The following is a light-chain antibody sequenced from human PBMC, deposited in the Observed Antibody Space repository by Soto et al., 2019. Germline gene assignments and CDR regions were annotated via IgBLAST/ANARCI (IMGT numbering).Light chain of an antibody. J-gene: IGKJ1*01. CDR3: QQYNKWPET. CDR2: GAS. CDR1: RIITSN. Sequence: EIVMTQSPATLSVSPGERATLSCRAGRIITSNLAWYQQKPGQAPRLLIYGASTRATGIPARFSGSGSGTEFTLTISSLQSEDFAIYFCQQYNKWPETFGQGTKVEIK. V-gene: IGKV3-15*01.